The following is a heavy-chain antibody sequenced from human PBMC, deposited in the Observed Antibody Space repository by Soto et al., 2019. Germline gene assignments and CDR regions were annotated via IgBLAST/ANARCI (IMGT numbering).Heavy chain of an antibody. J-gene: IGHJ5*02. Sequence: QVQLVESGGGVVQPGRSLRLSCAASGFTFSSYAMHWVRQAPGKGLEWVAVISYDGSNKYYADSVKGRFTISRDNSKNTLYLQMNSLRAEDTAVYYCARAFLEGGILWFGEFGWFDPWGQGTLVTVSS. CDR1: GFTFSSYA. V-gene: IGHV3-30-3*01. CDR3: ARAFLEGGILWFGEFGWFDP. CDR2: ISYDGSNK. D-gene: IGHD3-10*01.